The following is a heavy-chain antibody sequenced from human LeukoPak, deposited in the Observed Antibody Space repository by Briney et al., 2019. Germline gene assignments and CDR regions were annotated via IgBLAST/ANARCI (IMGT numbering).Heavy chain of an antibody. V-gene: IGHV3-15*01. J-gene: IGHJ4*02. CDR2: IKSKTDGGTT. CDR3: TSSSSD. Sequence: PGGSLRLSCAASGFIFSSYAMHWVRQAPGKGLEWVGRIKSKTDGGTTDYAAPVKGRFTVSRDDSKKMLYLQMNSLKTEDTGVYYCTSSSSDWGQGTLVTVSS. CDR1: GFIFSSYA. D-gene: IGHD6-19*01.